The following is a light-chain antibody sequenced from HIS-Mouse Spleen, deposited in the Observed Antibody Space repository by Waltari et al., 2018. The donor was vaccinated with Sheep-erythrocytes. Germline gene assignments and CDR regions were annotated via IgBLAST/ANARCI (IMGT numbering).Light chain of an antibody. V-gene: IGLV6-57*04. J-gene: IGLJ3*02. Sequence: NFMLTQPHSVSESPGKTVTISCTRSSGSIASNYVQWYQQRPGSAPTTVFYEDNQRPSWVPDRFSGSIDSSSNSASLTISGLKTEDEADYYCQSYDSSNWVFGGGTKLTVL. CDR3: QSYDSSNWV. CDR2: EDN. CDR1: SGSIASNY.